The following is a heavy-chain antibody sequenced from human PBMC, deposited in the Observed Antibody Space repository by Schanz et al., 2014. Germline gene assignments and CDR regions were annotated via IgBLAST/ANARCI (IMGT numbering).Heavy chain of an antibody. CDR3: AKDTGYCHGGACYCFEY. CDR2: ISYDGNNE. Sequence: QVQLVESGGGVVQPGGSLRLSCAASGFTFSASAMHWVRQAPGKGLEWVAVISYDGNNEDYADSVKGRFSISRDNSQNTLYLQMDSLRPEDTAVYFCAKDTGYCHGGACYCFEYWGLGILXTVSS. J-gene: IGHJ4*02. V-gene: IGHV3-30*18. CDR1: GFTFSASA. D-gene: IGHD2-8*02.